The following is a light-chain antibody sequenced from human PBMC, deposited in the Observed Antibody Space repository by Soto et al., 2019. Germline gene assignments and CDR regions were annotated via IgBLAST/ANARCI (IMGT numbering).Light chain of an antibody. CDR2: GAS. Sequence: EIVWTQSPGTLSLSPGERATLSCMASRSVSSSYLAWYQQKPGQAPRLLIFGASTRATGIPDRFSGSGSGKDFTLTINRLEPADFAVYYCQQYGSSPTWTFGQGTKVDIK. CDR1: RSVSSSY. V-gene: IGKV3-20*01. CDR3: QQYGSSPTWT. J-gene: IGKJ1*01.